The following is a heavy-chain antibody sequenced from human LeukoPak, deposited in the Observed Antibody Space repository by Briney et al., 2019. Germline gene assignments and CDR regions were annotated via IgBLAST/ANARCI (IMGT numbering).Heavy chain of an antibody. CDR2: ISSSSSYI. Sequence: GGSLRLSCAASGFTFSSYSMNWVRQAPGKGLEWVSSISSSSSYIYYADSVKGRFTISRDNAKNSLYLQMNSLRAEDTAVYYCAREVVSMIEVGYFDYWGQGTLVTVSS. CDR3: AREVVSMIEVGYFDY. D-gene: IGHD3-22*01. J-gene: IGHJ4*02. V-gene: IGHV3-21*04. CDR1: GFTFSSYS.